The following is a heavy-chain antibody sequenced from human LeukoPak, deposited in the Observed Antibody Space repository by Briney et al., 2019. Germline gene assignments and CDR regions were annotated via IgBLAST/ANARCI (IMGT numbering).Heavy chain of an antibody. CDR2: IIPILGIA. J-gene: IGHJ6*02. CDR1: GGTFSSYA. CDR3: ARAHLVIAAAGTVYYYYGMDV. Sequence: SVKVSCKASGGTFSSYAISWVRQAPGQGLEWMGRIIPILGIANYAQKFQGRVTVTADKSTSTAYMELSSLRSEDTAVYYCARAHLVIAAAGTVYYYYGMDVWGQGTTVTVSS. D-gene: IGHD6-13*01. V-gene: IGHV1-69*04.